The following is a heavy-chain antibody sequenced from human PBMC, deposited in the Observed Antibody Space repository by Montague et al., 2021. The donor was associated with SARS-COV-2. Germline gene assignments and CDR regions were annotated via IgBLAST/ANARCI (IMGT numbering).Heavy chain of an antibody. D-gene: IGHD3-22*01. CDR3: ARGHLSVSMIVVVFTSASYYFDY. CDR1: GGSFGDDH. J-gene: IGHJ4*02. CDR2: ISQSGST. V-gene: IGHV4-34*01. Sequence: SETLSLTCAVYGGSFGDDHWSWIRQPPGKGLEWIGNISQSGSTNYNPSXXSRVTISVDTSKNQFSLKLSSVTAADTGLYFCARGHLSVSMIVVVFTSASYYFDYWGQGAQVTVSS.